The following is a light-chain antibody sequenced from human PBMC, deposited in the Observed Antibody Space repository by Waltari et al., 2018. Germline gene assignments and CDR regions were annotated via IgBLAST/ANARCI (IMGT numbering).Light chain of an antibody. J-gene: IGLJ2*01. CDR2: KDT. CDR3: QSADTNNIVV. V-gene: IGLV3-25*03. Sequence: SYELTQPPSVSVSPGQTARITCPGVALPKQYAYWYQQKPGQAPVQVIYKDTERPSGIPERFSGSVSGTTVTLIISGVQAEDEADYYCQSADTNNIVVFGGGTKLTV. CDR1: ALPKQY.